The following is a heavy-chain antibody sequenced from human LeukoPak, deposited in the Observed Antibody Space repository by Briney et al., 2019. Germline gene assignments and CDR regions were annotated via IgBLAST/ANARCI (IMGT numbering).Heavy chain of an antibody. Sequence: ASVKVSCKASGYTFTSYYMHWVRQAPGQGLEWMGIINPSGGSTSYAQKFQGRVTMTRDTSTSTVYMELSSPRSEDTAVYYCARMYSSGWYGDHGIFDYWGQGTLVTVSS. CDR2: INPSGGST. CDR3: ARMYSSGWYGDHGIFDY. CDR1: GYTFTSYY. V-gene: IGHV1-46*01. J-gene: IGHJ4*02. D-gene: IGHD6-19*01.